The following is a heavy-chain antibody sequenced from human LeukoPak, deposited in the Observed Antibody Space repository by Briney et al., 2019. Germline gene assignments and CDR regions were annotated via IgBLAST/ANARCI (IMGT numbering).Heavy chain of an antibody. J-gene: IGHJ6*03. CDR1: GGSISSGSYY. D-gene: IGHD6-13*01. CDR3: ARELLAAAGMYYYYYYMDV. V-gene: IGHV4-61*02. Sequence: PSQTLSLTCTVSGGSISSGSYYWCWIRQPAGKGLEWIGRIYTSGSTNYNPSLKSRVTISVDTSKNQFSLKLSSVTAADTAVYYCARELLAAAGMYYYYYYMDVWGKGTTVTISS. CDR2: IYTSGST.